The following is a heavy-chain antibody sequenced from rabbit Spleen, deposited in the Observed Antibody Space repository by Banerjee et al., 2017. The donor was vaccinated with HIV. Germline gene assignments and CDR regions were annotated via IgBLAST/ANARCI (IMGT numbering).Heavy chain of an antibody. CDR1: GFDLNSAY. V-gene: IGHV1S45*01. Sequence: QEQLEESGGGLVKPEGSLTLTCKASGFDLNSAYMCWVRQAPGKGLEWIACINIVTGKAVYASWAKGRFIMSRTSSTTVTLQMTSLTGADTATYFCARDLVAVIGWNFNLWGPGTLVTVS. CDR3: ARDLVAVIGWNFNL. D-gene: IGHD1-1*01. J-gene: IGHJ4*01. CDR2: INIVTGKA.